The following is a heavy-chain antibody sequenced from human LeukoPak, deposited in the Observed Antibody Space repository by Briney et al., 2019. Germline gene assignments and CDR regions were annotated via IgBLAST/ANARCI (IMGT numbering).Heavy chain of an antibody. CDR1: GFSLRDYY. J-gene: IGHJ3*02. D-gene: IGHD5-12*01. Sequence: ASVTVPCKASGFSLRDYYVQWVRQVPGQGLEWVGWMYFNSGATRYAPKFQGRVTLTGDTSTNTVYMELSGLGSDDTAMYYCAREGSSASGQDWYAFDIWGQEIMVTVSS. CDR3: AREGSSASGQDWYAFDI. V-gene: IGHV1-2*02. CDR2: MYFNSGAT.